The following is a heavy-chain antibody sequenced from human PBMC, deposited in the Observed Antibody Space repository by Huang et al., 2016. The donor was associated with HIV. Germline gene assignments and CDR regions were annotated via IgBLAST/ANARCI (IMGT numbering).Heavy chain of an antibody. CDR3: ARGVDILVDRFDF. Sequence: QVQLQESGPGLVKPSETLSLACSVSGDSVSNHYWNWIRQTPGKGLEWIGRSYSSGTTIYNPSLKNRVSFSLDTSKNQFALNVTSVTAADTAVYYCARGVDILVDRFDFWGQGTLVTVSS. J-gene: IGHJ4*02. CDR2: SYSSGTT. V-gene: IGHV4-59*02. D-gene: IGHD3-9*01. CDR1: GDSVSNHY.